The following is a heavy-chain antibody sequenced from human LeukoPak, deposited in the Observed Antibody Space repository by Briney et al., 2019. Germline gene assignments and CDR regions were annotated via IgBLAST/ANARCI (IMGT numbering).Heavy chain of an antibody. D-gene: IGHD5-18*01. CDR2: INHSGST. CDR3: ASGGYSYGLDY. CDR1: GGSFSGYY. J-gene: IGHJ4*02. V-gene: IGHV4-34*01. Sequence: SETLSLTCAVYGGSFSGYYWSWIRQPPGKGLEWIGEINHSGSTNYNPSLKSRVTISVDTSKNQFSLKLSSVTAADTAVYYCASGGYSYGLDYWGQGTLVSVSS.